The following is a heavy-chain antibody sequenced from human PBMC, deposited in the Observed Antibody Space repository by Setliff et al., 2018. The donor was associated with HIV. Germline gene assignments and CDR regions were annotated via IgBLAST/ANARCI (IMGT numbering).Heavy chain of an antibody. Sequence: SETLSLTCAVYGESFSDYYWSWIRQHPGKGLEWIGHIYYTGSTYSNPSLQSRVRISVDTSKNQFSLRLSSVTAADTAVYYCARDSANGKTANLNYLDVWGKGTTVTVSS. J-gene: IGHJ6*03. V-gene: IGHV4-31*11. CDR3: ARDSANGKTANLNYLDV. CDR2: IYYTGST. D-gene: IGHD2-8*01. CDR1: GESFSDYY.